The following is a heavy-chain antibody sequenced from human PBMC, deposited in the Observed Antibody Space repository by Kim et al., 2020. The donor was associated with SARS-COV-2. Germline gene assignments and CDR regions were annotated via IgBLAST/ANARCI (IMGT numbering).Heavy chain of an antibody. CDR2: IYYSGST. V-gene: IGHV4-61*01. CDR3: ARAPNDFWSGYPYYYDY. J-gene: IGHJ4*02. Sequence: SETLSLTCTVSGGSVRSGSYFWSWIRQPPGKGLEWIGYIYYSGSTNYNPSLKSRVTMSVDTSKNQLSLKVRPVTAADTAVYYCARAPNDFWSGYPYYYDYWGQGTLVTVSS. CDR1: GGSVRSGSYF. D-gene: IGHD3-3*01.